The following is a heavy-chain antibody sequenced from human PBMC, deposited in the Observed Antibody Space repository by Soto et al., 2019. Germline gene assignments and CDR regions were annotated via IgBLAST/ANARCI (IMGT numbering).Heavy chain of an antibody. J-gene: IGHJ3*02. Sequence: EEKLVESGGGLVKRGESLRLSCAASLLNFNIAWLNWVRQAPGKGLEWVGGIKNNADGGTTDNAAPVKDRFTISRDDSKSTLYLQMKSLKTEDTAMYYCTSMNDRDAFDIWGQGTMVTVSS. D-gene: IGHD1-1*01. CDR3: TSMNDRDAFDI. CDR1: LLNFNIAW. V-gene: IGHV3-15*01. CDR2: IKNNADGGTT.